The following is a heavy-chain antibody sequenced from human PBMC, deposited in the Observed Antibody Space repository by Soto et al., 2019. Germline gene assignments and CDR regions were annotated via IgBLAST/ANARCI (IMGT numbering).Heavy chain of an antibody. CDR2: FHYTKST. V-gene: IGHV4-39*01. J-gene: IGHJ6*02. D-gene: IGHD2-2*01. CDR3: ARLGGYCSSTICYGFYGMDA. CDR1: GGSISSGPYS. Sequence: QLQLQESGPGLVKPSETLSLTCIVSGGSISSGPYSWGWIRQPPGEGLEWIGTFHYTKSTYYNPSLEGRVTISVDTSKNQFSLKVSSVTVADTAIYYCARLGGYCSSTICYGFYGMDAWGPGTTVTVSS.